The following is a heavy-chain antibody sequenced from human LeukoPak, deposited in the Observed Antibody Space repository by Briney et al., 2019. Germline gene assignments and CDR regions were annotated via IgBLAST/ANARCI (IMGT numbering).Heavy chain of an antibody. V-gene: IGHV1-46*01. CDR3: ARVGGHGDYVHNY. D-gene: IGHD4-17*01. J-gene: IGHJ4*02. CDR1: GYTFTSYY. CDR2: INPSGGST. Sequence: ASVKVSCKASGYTFTSYYMHWVRQAPGQGLEWMGIINPSGGSTSYAQKFQGRVTMTRDTSTSTAYMELRSLRSDDTAVYYCARVGGHGDYVHNYWGQGTLVTVSS.